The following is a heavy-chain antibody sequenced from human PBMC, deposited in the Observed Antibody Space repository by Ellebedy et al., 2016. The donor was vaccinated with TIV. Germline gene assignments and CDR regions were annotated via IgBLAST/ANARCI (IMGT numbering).Heavy chain of an antibody. CDR3: AKLAIAATNPQADS. J-gene: IGHJ4*02. Sequence: SETLSLXCSVSGGSIDRSSYNWGWVRQFPGKGLEWIGSTYYSGSTHYNPSLRGRVTISVDTSKNQFSLKLNSVTAADTAVYYCAKLAIAATNPQADSWGQGTLVTVSS. V-gene: IGHV4-39*01. CDR1: GGSIDRSSYN. CDR2: TYYSGST. D-gene: IGHD6-13*01.